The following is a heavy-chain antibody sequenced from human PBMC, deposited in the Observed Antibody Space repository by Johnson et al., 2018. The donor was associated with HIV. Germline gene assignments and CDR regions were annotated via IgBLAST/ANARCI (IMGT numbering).Heavy chain of an antibody. Sequence: VQLVEFGGGVVQPGGSLRLSCAASGFTFSSYWMHWVRQVPGKGLVWVSRINNDGSIISYADSVKGRLTISRDNARNTLFLHMNSLRADDTAVYYCAIGRGEFPRHAFDIWGQGTMVTVSS. D-gene: IGHD3-10*01. J-gene: IGHJ3*02. V-gene: IGHV3-74*02. CDR1: GFTFSSYW. CDR2: INNDGSII. CDR3: AIGRGEFPRHAFDI.